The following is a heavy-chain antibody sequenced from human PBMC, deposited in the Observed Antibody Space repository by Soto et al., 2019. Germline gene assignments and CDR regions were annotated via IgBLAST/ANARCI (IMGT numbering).Heavy chain of an antibody. CDR3: ARITIFGVVIPTRGYYMDV. J-gene: IGHJ6*03. CDR1: GFSLSISGVG. CDR2: IYWDDDK. Sequence: SGPTLVNPTQTLTLTCTFSGFSLSISGVGVGWIRQPPGKALEWLALIYWDDDKRYSPSLKSRLTITKDTSKNQVVLTMTNMDPVDAATYYCARITIFGVVIPTRGYYMDVWGKGTAVTGSS. D-gene: IGHD3-3*01. V-gene: IGHV2-5*02.